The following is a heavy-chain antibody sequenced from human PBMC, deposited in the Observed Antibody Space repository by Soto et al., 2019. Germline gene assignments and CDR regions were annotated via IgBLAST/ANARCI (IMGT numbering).Heavy chain of an antibody. CDR1: GGSISSSTYY. J-gene: IGHJ5*02. D-gene: IGHD6-19*01. CDR3: ARRTPEWLSPYNWFDP. Sequence: SETVSLTCTVSGGSISSSTYYGGWIRQPPGKGLEWIGSIYYSGSTYYNPSLKSRVTISVDTSKNQFSLKLSSVTAADTAVYYCARRTPEWLSPYNWFDPWGQGTLVTVSS. CDR2: IYYSGST. V-gene: IGHV4-39*01.